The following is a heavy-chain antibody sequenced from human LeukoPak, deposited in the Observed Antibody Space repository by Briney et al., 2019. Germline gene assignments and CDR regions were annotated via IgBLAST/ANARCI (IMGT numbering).Heavy chain of an antibody. CDR2: ISGSGGST. J-gene: IGHJ4*02. CDR3: AKGSVWFRESTSYYFDY. Sequence: SGGSLRLSCAASGFTFSSYAMSWVRQAPGKGLEWVSAISGSGGSTYYADSVKGRSTISRDNSKNTLYLQMNSLRAEDTAVYYCAKGSVWFRESTSYYFDYWGQGTLVTVSS. D-gene: IGHD3-10*01. V-gene: IGHV3-23*01. CDR1: GFTFSSYA.